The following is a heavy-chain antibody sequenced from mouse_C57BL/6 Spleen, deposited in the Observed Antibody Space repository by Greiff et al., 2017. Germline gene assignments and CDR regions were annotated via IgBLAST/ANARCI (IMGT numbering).Heavy chain of an antibody. CDR1: GYTFTSYG. CDR3: ARLDSNYENWYFDV. D-gene: IGHD2-5*01. J-gene: IGHJ1*03. Sequence: LVESGAELARPGASVKLSCKASGYTFTSYGISWVKQRTGQGLEWIGEIYPRSGNTYYNEKFKGKATLTADKSSSTAYMELRSLTSEDSAVYFCARLDSNYENWYFDVWGTGTTVTVSS. CDR2: IYPRSGNT. V-gene: IGHV1-81*01.